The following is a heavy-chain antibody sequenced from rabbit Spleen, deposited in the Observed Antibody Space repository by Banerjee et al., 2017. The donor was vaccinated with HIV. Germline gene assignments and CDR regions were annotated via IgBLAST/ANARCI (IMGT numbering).Heavy chain of an antibody. V-gene: IGHV1S45*01. CDR1: GFSFSSNW. CDR3: ARDRASNTGYDMDL. Sequence: LEESGGGLVKPGGTLTLTCKASGFSFSSNWICWVRQAPGKGLEWIACIDTRDGDTDYANWPKGRFTISKASSTTVTLQMTSLTAADTATYFCARDRASNTGYDMDLWGQGTLVTVS. D-gene: IGHD1-1*01. CDR2: IDTRDGDT. J-gene: IGHJ6*01.